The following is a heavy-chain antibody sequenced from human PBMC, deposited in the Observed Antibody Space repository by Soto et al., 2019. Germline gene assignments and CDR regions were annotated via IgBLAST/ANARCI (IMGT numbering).Heavy chain of an antibody. CDR1: GFTFSNYA. D-gene: IGHD6-13*01. CDR2: ISGSGGST. J-gene: IGHJ4*02. CDR3: AKDQGSSWYEIDY. Sequence: PGGSLRLSCAASGFTFSNYAVTWVRRAPGKGLEWVSTISGSGGSTYYADSVKGRFTISRDNSKNTLYLQMNSLRAEDTAVYYCAKDQGSSWYEIDYWGQGTLVTLSS. V-gene: IGHV3-23*01.